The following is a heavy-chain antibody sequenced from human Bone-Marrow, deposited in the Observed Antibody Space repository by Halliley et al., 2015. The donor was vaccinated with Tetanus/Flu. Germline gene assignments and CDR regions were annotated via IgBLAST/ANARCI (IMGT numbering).Heavy chain of an antibody. D-gene: IGHD5-18*01. CDR3: AREWRGYNYGYVDS. Sequence: EWIGYIYHSGTTYYTPSLKSRVTISVDTSNQFSLKVTSVTAADTAVYYCAREWRGYNYGYVDSWGQGTLVIVSS. V-gene: IGHV4-30-2*05. CDR2: IYHSGTT. J-gene: IGHJ4*02.